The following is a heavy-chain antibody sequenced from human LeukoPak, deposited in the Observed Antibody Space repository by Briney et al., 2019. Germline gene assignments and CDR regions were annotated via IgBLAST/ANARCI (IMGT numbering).Heavy chain of an antibody. V-gene: IGHV3-7*01. CDR3: ARDGHGITIFGYFPH. D-gene: IGHD3-9*01. J-gene: IGHJ1*01. Sequence: GGSLRLSCAASGFTFSTYWMTWVRQAPGKGLEWVANTKEDGSEKYYVDSVKGRFTISRDNSKNTLYLQMNSLRTEDTAVYYCARDGHGITIFGYFPHWGQGTLVTVSS. CDR1: GFTFSTYW. CDR2: TKEDGSEK.